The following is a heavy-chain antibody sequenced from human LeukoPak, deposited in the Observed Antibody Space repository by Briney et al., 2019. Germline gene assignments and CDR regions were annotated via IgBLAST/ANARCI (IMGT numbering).Heavy chain of an antibody. CDR3: AKDSEFVHGA. CDR1: GFTFSSYA. Sequence: GGSLTLSCAASGFTFSSYAMSWVRQPPGKGLEWVSAISRSGGSTYYAHSVKGRFTISRDNSKHTLYLQMNSLRAEDTAVYYCAKDSEFVHGAWGQGTLVSVSS. J-gene: IGHJ4*02. V-gene: IGHV3-23*01. CDR2: ISRSGGST. D-gene: IGHD3-10*01.